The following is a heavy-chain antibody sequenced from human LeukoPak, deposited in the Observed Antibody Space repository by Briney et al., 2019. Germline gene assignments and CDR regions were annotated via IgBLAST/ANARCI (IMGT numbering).Heavy chain of an antibody. CDR3: ARMDPYGDAEYFQH. V-gene: IGHV4-4*07. CDR2: IYTSGST. CDR1: GGSISSYY. D-gene: IGHD4-17*01. Sequence: SETLSLTCTVSGGSISSYYWSWIRQPAGKGLEWIGRIYTSGSTNYNPSLKSRVTISVDKSKNQFSLKLSSVTAADTAVYYCARMDPYGDAEYFQHWGQGTLVTVSS. J-gene: IGHJ1*01.